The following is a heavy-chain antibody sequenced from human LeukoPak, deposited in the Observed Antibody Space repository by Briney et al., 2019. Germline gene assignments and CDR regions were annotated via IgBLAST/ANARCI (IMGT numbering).Heavy chain of an antibody. J-gene: IGHJ5*02. Sequence: PSQTLSLTCTVSGDSISSGGYHWTWIRQHPGKGLERIGYISYSGITYYNPSLKSRVNISMDTSKNQFSLSLTSVTAADTAVYFCARGYGDYFRWFDPWGQGTLVTVSS. CDR1: GDSISSGGYH. CDR2: ISYSGIT. D-gene: IGHD4-17*01. CDR3: ARGYGDYFRWFDP. V-gene: IGHV4-31*03.